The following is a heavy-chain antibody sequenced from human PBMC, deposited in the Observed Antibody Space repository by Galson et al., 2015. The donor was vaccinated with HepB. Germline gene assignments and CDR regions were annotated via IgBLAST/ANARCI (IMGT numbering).Heavy chain of an antibody. CDR1: GYSFTSYW. D-gene: IGHD5-12*01. J-gene: IGHJ4*02. CDR3: ARRMDPGSGYSGYDQFDY. CDR2: IDPSDSYT. Sequence: QSGAEVKKPGESLRISCKGSGYSFTSYWISWVRQMPGKGLEWMGRIDPSDSYTNYSPSFQGHVTISADKSISTAYLQWSSLKASDTAMYYCARRMDPGSGYSGYDQFDYWGQGTLVTVSS. V-gene: IGHV5-10-1*01.